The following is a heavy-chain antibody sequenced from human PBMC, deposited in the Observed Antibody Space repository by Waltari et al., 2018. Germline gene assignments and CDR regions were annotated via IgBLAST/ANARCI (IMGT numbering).Heavy chain of an antibody. D-gene: IGHD3-3*01. Sequence: QVQLVQSGAEVKKPGASVKVSCKASGYTFTGYYMHWVRPAPGQGLEWMGRINPNSGGTNYAQKFQGRVTMTRDTSISTAYMELSRLRSDDTAVYYCAVDFWSAEPYNWFDPWGQGTLVTVSS. J-gene: IGHJ5*02. V-gene: IGHV1-2*06. CDR2: INPNSGGT. CDR3: AVDFWSAEPYNWFDP. CDR1: GYTFTGYY.